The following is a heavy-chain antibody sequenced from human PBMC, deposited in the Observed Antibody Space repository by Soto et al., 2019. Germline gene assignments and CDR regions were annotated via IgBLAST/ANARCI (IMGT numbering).Heavy chain of an antibody. CDR1: VFAFSNYW. J-gene: IGHJ4*02. V-gene: IGHV5-51*01. CDR3: AANPRHDTDPLWHY. Sequence: GESLKISCKTFVFAFSNYWVGWVRQMPGKGFEWMGITYPGDSATKYSPSFQGHVTISSDKSTNTAYLQWSSLRASDTAIYFCAANPRHDTDPLWHYWGQGTLVTVSS. CDR2: TYPGDSAT. D-gene: IGHD3-16*01.